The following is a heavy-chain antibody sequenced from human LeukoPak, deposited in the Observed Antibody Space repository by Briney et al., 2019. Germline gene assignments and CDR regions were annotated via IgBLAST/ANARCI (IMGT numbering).Heavy chain of an antibody. D-gene: IGHD2-8*01. CDR3: ARDTPHSVWPAFDI. V-gene: IGHV3-66*01. Sequence: GGSRRLSVAASGFTFVSNYRSGFGQPPGKGLEGVSVIYSGGSTYYADSVKGRFTISRDNSKNTLYLQMNSLRAEDTAVYYCARDTPHSVWPAFDIWGQGTMVTVSS. CDR2: IYSGGST. CDR1: GFTFVSNY. J-gene: IGHJ3*02.